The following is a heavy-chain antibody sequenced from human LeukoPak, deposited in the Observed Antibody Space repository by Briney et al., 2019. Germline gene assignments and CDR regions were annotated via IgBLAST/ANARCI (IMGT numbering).Heavy chain of an antibody. V-gene: IGHV1-2*02. D-gene: IGHD3-22*01. CDR3: ARDYYDSSGSDAFDI. Sequence: ASVKVSCKASGNSFTGYYMQWVRQAPGQGLEWMGWINANSGGTNYAQKFQGRVTMTRDTSISTAYMELSRLRSDDTAVYYCARDYYDSSGSDAFDIWGQGTMVTVSS. CDR1: GNSFTGYY. CDR2: INANSGGT. J-gene: IGHJ3*02.